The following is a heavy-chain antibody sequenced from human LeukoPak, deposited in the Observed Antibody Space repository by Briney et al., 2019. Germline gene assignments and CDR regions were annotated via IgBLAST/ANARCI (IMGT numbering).Heavy chain of an antibody. Sequence: GGSLRLSCAASGFTFSSYAMHWVRQAPGKGLEWVSTFSGRGGRTDYADSVKGRFTISRDNSQNRLYLQMNSLRAEDTAVYYCAKRFMDGNYGLGWGYYYYYGMDVWGQGTTVTVSS. CDR2: FSGRGGRT. D-gene: IGHD4-17*01. CDR3: AKRFMDGNYGLGWGYYYYYGMDV. CDR1: GFTFSSYA. V-gene: IGHV3-23*01. J-gene: IGHJ6*02.